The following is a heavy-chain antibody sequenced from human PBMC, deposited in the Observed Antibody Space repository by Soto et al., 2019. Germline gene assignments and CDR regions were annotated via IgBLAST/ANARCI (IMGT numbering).Heavy chain of an antibody. Sequence: GGSLRLSCAASGFSISGSAIHWVRQASGKGLEWVARIRDKTNGYATGYAASVQGRFTISRDDSKNTAFLQMNSLKTEDTAVYYCTRLDAPGDRALDIWGQGTMVTVSS. CDR1: GFSISGSA. CDR3: TRLDAPGDRALDI. J-gene: IGHJ3*02. CDR2: IRDKTNGYAT. V-gene: IGHV3-73*01.